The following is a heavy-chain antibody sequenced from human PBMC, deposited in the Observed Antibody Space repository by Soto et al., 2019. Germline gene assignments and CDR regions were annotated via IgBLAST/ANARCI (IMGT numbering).Heavy chain of an antibody. CDR3: ARVEGSYGDYVNNWFDP. CDR2: IIPIFGTA. V-gene: IGHV1-69*13. CDR1: GGTFSSYA. D-gene: IGHD4-17*01. J-gene: IGHJ5*02. Sequence: GXSVKVSCKASGGTFSSYAISWVRQAPGQGLEWMGGIIPIFGTANYAQKFQGRVTVTADESTSTAYMELSSLRSEDTAVYYCARVEGSYGDYVNNWFDPWGQGTLVT.